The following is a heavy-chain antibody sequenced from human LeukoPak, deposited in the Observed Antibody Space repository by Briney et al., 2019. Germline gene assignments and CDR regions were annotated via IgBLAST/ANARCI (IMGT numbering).Heavy chain of an antibody. CDR1: GFSLSTSGMC. J-gene: IGHJ4*02. D-gene: IGHD3-22*01. V-gene: IGHV2-70*11. CDR2: IDWDDDK. CDR3: SRILYDNRYFDY. Sequence: ESGPTLVNPTQTLTLTCTFSGFSLSTSGMCVNWIRQPPGKALEWLARIDWDDDKYYSTSLQTRLTISKDTSKNQVVLTMTNMDPVDTATYYCSRILYDNRYFDYWGQGTLVTVSS.